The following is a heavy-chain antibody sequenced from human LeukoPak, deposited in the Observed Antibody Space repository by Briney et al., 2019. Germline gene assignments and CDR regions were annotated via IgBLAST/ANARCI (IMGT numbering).Heavy chain of an antibody. Sequence: SETLSLTCTVSGGSISSYYWSWIRQPPGKGLEWIGYISYSGSTNYNPSLKSRVTISVDTSKNQFSLKLSSVTAADTAVYYCARLGGGSGSYRAFDIWGQGTMVTVSS. CDR2: ISYSGST. V-gene: IGHV4-59*08. J-gene: IGHJ3*02. CDR1: GGSISSYY. CDR3: ARLGGGSGSYRAFDI. D-gene: IGHD3-10*01.